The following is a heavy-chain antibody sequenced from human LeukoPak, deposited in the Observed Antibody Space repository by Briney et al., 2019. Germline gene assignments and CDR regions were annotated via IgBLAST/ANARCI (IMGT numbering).Heavy chain of an antibody. CDR2: ISPDDIT. V-gene: IGHV3-74*01. CDR3: ARVSASSEVPLHS. CDR1: GFTFSNYW. J-gene: IGHJ4*02. Sequence: HPGGSLRLSCAASGFTFSNYWMHWVRQAPGKGLLWVSCISPDDITYYADFVKGRFTVSRDSAKNTVYLEMNSLTDEDTAVYYCARVSASSEVPLHSWGQGTLVTVSS.